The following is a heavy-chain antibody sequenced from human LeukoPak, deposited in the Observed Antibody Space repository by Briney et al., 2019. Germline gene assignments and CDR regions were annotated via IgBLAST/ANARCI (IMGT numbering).Heavy chain of an antibody. J-gene: IGHJ5*02. CDR3: ATSHSGCATSDSGYHRERYNWFDL. Sequence: ASVKVSCKASGGTFSSYAISWVRQAPGQGLEWMGGITPIFGTPNYAQRFQGRVTTTADESTSTAYMELSSLRSEDTAVYYCATSHSGCATSDSGYHRERYNWFDLWGQGTLVTVSS. CDR1: GGTFSSYA. D-gene: IGHD5-12*01. V-gene: IGHV1-69*13. CDR2: ITPIFGTP.